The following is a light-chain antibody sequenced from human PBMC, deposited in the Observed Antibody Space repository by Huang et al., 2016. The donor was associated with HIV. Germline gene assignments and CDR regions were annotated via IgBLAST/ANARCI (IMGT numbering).Light chain of an antibody. CDR1: QSVSSN. CDR2: GAS. Sequence: EIVMTQSPATLSVSPGERATLSCRASQSVSSNLAWYQQKPGQAPRRLISGASSRAPGSPARFSGSGSGTEFTLTISSLQSEDFAVYYCQQYNNWPRGTFGQGTKVEIK. CDR3: QQYNNWPRGT. J-gene: IGKJ2*01. V-gene: IGKV3-15*01.